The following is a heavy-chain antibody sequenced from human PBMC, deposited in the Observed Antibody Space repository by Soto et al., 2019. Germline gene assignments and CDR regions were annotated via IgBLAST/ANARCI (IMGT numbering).Heavy chain of an antibody. CDR3: SRDYYGPGPG. CDR1: GLTLSRYW. Sequence: EVQLVESGGGLVQPGGSLRLSCVASGLTLSRYWMSWVRQAPGKGLEWVANIKEDGGKTYYVDSVKGRFTISRDNAKNSVYLQMNSLRVEDTAVYYCSRDYYGPGPGWGQGTLVIVSS. CDR2: IKEDGGKT. V-gene: IGHV3-7*04. D-gene: IGHD3-22*01. J-gene: IGHJ4*02.